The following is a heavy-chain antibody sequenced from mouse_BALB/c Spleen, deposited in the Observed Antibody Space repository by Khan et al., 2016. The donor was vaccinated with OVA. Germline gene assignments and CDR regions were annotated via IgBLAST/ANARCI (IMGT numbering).Heavy chain of an antibody. CDR3: VTLYGNPFAY. V-gene: IGHV14-3*02. CDR2: IDPTNDNI. CDR1: GFNIKDTY. D-gene: IGHD2-1*01. J-gene: IGHJ3*01. Sequence: VQLQQSGAELVKPGASIKLSCTASGFNIKDTYMHWVKQRPEQGPEWIGRIDPTNDNIKYDPKFQDKATITADTSSNTAYLQLSSLTSEDTAVYYCVTLYGNPFAYWGQGTLVSVSA.